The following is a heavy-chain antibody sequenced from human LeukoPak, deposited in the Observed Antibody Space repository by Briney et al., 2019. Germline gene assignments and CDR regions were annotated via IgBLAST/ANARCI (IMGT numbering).Heavy chain of an antibody. CDR1: GYSFTSYW. Sequence: GEPLKISCKGSGYSFTSYWIGRVRQMPGKGLEWMGIIYPGDSDTRYSPSFQGQVTISADKSISTAYLQWSSLKASDTAMYYCARPIVGATSFGAFDIWGQGTMVTVSS. V-gene: IGHV5-51*01. CDR2: IYPGDSDT. CDR3: ARPIVGATSFGAFDI. J-gene: IGHJ3*02. D-gene: IGHD1-26*01.